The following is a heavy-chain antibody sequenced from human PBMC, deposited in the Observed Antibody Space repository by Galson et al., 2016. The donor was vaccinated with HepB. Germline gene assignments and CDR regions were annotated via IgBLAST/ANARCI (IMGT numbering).Heavy chain of an antibody. CDR1: GFTFSDHF. CDR3: ARVAYCRGGSYYDY. J-gene: IGHJ4*02. CDR2: TKNKASSYTT. Sequence: SLRLSCAASGFTFSDHFMDWVRQAPGKGLEWVGRTKNKASSYTTEYAASVKGRFTISRDDSKNSLYLQMNSLKTEDTAVYYCARVAYCRGGSYYDYWGQGTLVTVSS. V-gene: IGHV3-72*01. D-gene: IGHD2-15*01.